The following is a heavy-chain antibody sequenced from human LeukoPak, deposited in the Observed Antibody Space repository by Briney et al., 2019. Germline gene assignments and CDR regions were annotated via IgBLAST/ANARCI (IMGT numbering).Heavy chain of an antibody. V-gene: IGHV3-30*18. Sequence: GRSLRLSCAASGFTFSSYGMHWVRQAPGKGLEWVAVISYDGSNKYYADSVKGRFTISRDNSKNTLYLQMNSLRAEDTAVYYCAKDRYPWAQMTTANFDYWGQGTLVTVSS. CDR1: GFTFSSYG. CDR2: ISYDGSNK. J-gene: IGHJ4*02. CDR3: AKDRYPWAQMTTANFDY. D-gene: IGHD4-17*01.